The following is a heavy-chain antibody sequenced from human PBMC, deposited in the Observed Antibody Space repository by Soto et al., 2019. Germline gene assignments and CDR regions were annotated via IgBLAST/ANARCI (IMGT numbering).Heavy chain of an antibody. J-gene: IGHJ6*02. CDR1: GGSISSYY. D-gene: IGHD1-26*01. CDR3: ARDQGGNSMWERYLYYGMDV. V-gene: IGHV4-59*12. Sequence: SETLSLTCTVSGGSISSYYWSWIRQPPGKGLEWIGYIYYSGSTNYNPSLKSRVTISVDTSKNQFSLKLSSVTAADTAVYYCARDQGGNSMWERYLYYGMDVWGQGTTVTVSS. CDR2: IYYSGST.